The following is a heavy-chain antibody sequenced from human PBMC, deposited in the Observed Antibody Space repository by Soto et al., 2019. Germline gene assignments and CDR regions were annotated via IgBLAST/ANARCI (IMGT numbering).Heavy chain of an antibody. D-gene: IGHD2-15*01. V-gene: IGHV3-23*01. Sequence: PGGSLRLSCAASVFTFISYAMGWVRQGPGKGLEWVAVVSIGGSTHYADSVRGRFTISRDNSKNTLSPQMNSLTAEDTAVYFCAKRRGAGGHFDYWGQGALVTVSS. J-gene: IGHJ4*02. CDR1: VFTFISYA. CDR2: VSIGGST. CDR3: AKRRGAGGHFDY.